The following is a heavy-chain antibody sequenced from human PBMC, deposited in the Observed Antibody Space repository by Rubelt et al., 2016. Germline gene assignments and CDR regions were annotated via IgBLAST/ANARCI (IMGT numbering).Heavy chain of an antibody. CDR3: ARLSSGWYYFDY. CDR1: GGSISSGGYY. J-gene: IGHJ4*02. CDR2: IYYSGST. D-gene: IGHD6-19*01. V-gene: IGHV4-31*03. Sequence: QVQLQESGPGLVKPSQTLSLTCTVSGGSISSGGYYWSWIRQHPGKGLEWIGYIYYSGSTYYNPSLKSRVTISVDTSKNQFSLKLSSGTAADTAVYYCARLSSGWYYFDYWGQGTLVTVSS.